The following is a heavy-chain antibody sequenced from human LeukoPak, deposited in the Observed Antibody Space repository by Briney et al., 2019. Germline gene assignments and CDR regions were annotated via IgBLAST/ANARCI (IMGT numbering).Heavy chain of an antibody. CDR3: AKDLMPASNAFDI. D-gene: IGHD2-2*01. CDR1: GFTFDDYA. CDR2: ISWNSGSI. V-gene: IGHV3-9*01. J-gene: IGHJ3*02. Sequence: GGSLRLSCAASGFTFDDYAMHWVRHAPGKGLEWVSGISWNSGSIGYADSVKGRFTISRDNAKNSLYLQMNSLRAEDTALYYCAKDLMPASNAFDIWGQGTMVTVSS.